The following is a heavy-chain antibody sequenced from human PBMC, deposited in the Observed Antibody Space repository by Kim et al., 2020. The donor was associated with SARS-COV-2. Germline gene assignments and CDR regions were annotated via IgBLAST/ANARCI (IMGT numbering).Heavy chain of an antibody. CDR1: GYTFTGYY. J-gene: IGHJ4*02. D-gene: IGHD3-3*02. Sequence: ASVKVSCKASGYTFTGYYLHWVRQAPGQGLEWMGRIHPNSGGTSYAQKFQGRVTMTRDTYISTAYMELSRLKFDDTDVYYCARHYDYWGQGTLVTVSS. V-gene: IGHV1-2*05. CDR3: ARHYDY. CDR2: IHPNSGGT.